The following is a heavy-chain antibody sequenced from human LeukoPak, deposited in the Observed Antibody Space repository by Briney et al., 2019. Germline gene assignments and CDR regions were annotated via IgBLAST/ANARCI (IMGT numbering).Heavy chain of an antibody. J-gene: IGHJ2*01. V-gene: IGHV1-18*01. D-gene: IGHD5-18*01. CDR3: ARDLGYGLDL. CDR1: GYTFINYG. Sequence: ASVKVSCKASGYTFINYGISWVRQAPGQGLEWVGWISTYSGSKSYAETFQDRVTMTTDTSTNTAYMEFKTLRSDDTAIYYCARDLGYGLDLWG. CDR2: ISTYSGSK.